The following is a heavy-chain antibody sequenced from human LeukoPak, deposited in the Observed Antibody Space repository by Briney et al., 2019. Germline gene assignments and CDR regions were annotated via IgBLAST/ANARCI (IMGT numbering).Heavy chain of an antibody. Sequence: GGSLRLSCAASGFTFSSYAMSWVRQAPGKGLEWVSAISGGGGNTYYADSVKGRFTISRDNSKNTLYLQMNSLRAEDTAVYYCASARVQYQLLSPSDYWGQGTLVTVSS. J-gene: IGHJ4*02. CDR3: ASARVQYQLLSPSDY. D-gene: IGHD2-2*01. CDR1: GFTFSSYA. CDR2: ISGGGGNT. V-gene: IGHV3-23*01.